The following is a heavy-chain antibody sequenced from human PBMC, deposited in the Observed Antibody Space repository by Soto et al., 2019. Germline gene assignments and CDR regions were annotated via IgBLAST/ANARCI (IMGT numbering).Heavy chain of an antibody. J-gene: IGHJ4*02. Sequence: EVQLVESGGGLVQPGGSLRLSCAASGFTFSNYWMHWVRQAPGMGLVWVSRINVDGRTTNYADSVRGRFTISRDNAEDMMYLQMNILRVEDTAIYYCATAKVGDYFQVYWGQGALVTVSP. CDR1: GFTFSNYW. CDR3: ATAKVGDYFQVY. D-gene: IGHD4-17*01. V-gene: IGHV3-74*01. CDR2: INVDGRTT.